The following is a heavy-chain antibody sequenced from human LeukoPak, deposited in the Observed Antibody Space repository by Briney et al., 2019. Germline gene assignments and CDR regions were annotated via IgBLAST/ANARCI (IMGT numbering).Heavy chain of an antibody. J-gene: IGHJ4*02. CDR3: ARDVAGATTFDF. Sequence: SETLSLTCTVSGYSISSGYYWGWIRQAPGKGLEWIGSLSHTGSFFYNPSLKSRVTISVDTSKNHFSLRLTSVTAADTAVYFCARDVAGATTFDFWGQGTLVTVSS. CDR2: LSHTGSF. CDR1: GYSISSGYY. D-gene: IGHD1-26*01. V-gene: IGHV4-38-2*02.